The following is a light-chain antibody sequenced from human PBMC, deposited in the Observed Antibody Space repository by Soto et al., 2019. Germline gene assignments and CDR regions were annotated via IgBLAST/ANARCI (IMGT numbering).Light chain of an antibody. CDR2: AAS. V-gene: IGKV3-20*01. Sequence: EIVLTQSPVTLSLSPGETATLSCRASQSVTGDYLCCYQKTPGEARMLLIYAASSRATGIPDRFSSSGSGTVFSLTISRLDHEDFAVYYWQQYGESPFTFGPGTKV. CDR3: QQYGESPFT. CDR1: QSVTGDY. J-gene: IGKJ3*01.